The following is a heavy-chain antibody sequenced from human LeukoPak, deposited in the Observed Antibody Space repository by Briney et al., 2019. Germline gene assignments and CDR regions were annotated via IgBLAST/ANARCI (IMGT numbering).Heavy chain of an antibody. D-gene: IGHD3-22*01. J-gene: IGHJ4*02. CDR1: GFTFSSYA. CDR2: ISGSGGST. V-gene: IGHV3-23*01. CDR3: AKPNYYYDSSGRYFDY. Sequence: GGSLRLSCAASGFTFSSYAMSWVRQAPGKGLGWVSAISGSGGSTYYADSVKGRFTISRDNSKNTLYLQMNSLRAEDTAVYYCAKPNYYYDSSGRYFDYWGQGTLVTVSS.